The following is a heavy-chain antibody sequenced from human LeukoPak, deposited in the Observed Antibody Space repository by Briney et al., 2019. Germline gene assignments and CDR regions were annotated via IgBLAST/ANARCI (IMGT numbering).Heavy chain of an antibody. CDR3: AKDAVYRRDYYDSSGYFDY. CDR1: GFTFSSYA. CDR2: ISGSGGST. V-gene: IGHV3-23*01. J-gene: IGHJ4*02. Sequence: GGSLRLPCAASGFTFSSYAMSWVRQAPGKGLEWVSAISGSGGSTYYADSVKGRFTISRDNSKNTLYLQMNSLRAEDTAVYYCAKDAVYRRDYYDSSGYFDYWGQGTLVTVSS. D-gene: IGHD3-22*01.